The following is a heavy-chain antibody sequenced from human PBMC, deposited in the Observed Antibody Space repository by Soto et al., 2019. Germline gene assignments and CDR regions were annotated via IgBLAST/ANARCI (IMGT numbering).Heavy chain of an antibody. CDR1: GGSISGDY. V-gene: IGHV4-59*01. Sequence: KSSETLSLTCTVSGGSISGDYWSWIRQPPGKGLEWIGYISYSGNTNYNPSLKSLVTISVDTSKKQFSLKLRSVTAADTAVYYCARVLSGSSLFDYWGQGMLVTVSS. CDR2: ISYSGNT. J-gene: IGHJ4*02. CDR3: ARVLSGSSLFDY. D-gene: IGHD1-26*01.